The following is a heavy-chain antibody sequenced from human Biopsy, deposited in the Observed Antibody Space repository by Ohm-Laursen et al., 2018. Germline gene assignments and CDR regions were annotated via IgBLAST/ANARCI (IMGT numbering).Heavy chain of an antibody. CDR3: AKDRYPSSWHYYYGMDV. CDR2: ISWNSDSI. V-gene: IGHV3-9*01. J-gene: IGHJ6*02. Sequence: SLRLSCAASGFSFDNHVMHWVRQAPGKGLVWVSGISWNSDSIGYADSVRGRFTISGDNAKNSLYLQMNSLRSEDTALYYCAKDRYPSSWHYYYGMDVWGQGTTVTVSS. CDR1: GFSFDNHV. D-gene: IGHD6-13*01.